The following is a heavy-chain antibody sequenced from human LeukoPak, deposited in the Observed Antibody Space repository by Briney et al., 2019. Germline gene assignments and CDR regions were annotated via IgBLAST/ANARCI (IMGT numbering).Heavy chain of an antibody. V-gene: IGHV1-18*01. J-gene: IGHJ3*02. D-gene: IGHD4-23*01. CDR1: GYTFTGYG. CDR3: ARGGNPNAFDI. Sequence: GASVKVSCKASGYTFTGYGITWVRQATGQGLEWMGWISGNNGKTNYAQNLQGRVTMTTDTSTSTAYMELRSLRSDDTAVYYCARGGNPNAFDIWGQGTMVTVSS. CDR2: ISGNNGKT.